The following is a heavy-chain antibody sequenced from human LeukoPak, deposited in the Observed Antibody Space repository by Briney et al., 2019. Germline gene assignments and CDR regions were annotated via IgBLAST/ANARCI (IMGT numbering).Heavy chain of an antibody. CDR1: GGTFSSYA. CDR2: IIPIFGTA. CDR3: ARGPYSSSSPPLDY. D-gene: IGHD6-13*01. V-gene: IGHV1-69*01. Sequence: SVKVSCMASGGTFSSYAMIWVRLAPGQGLEWMGGIIPIFGTANYAQKFQGRVTITADESTSTAYMELSSLRSEDTAVYYCARGPYSSSSPPLDYWGEGRLVTVSS. J-gene: IGHJ4*02.